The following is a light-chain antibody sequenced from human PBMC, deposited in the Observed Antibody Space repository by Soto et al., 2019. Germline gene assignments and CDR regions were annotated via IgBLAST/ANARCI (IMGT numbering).Light chain of an antibody. CDR1: TVISSW. Sequence: DIQMTQSPSSVSESVGDRVTITCRASTVISSWLAWYQQNPGKAPKLLIYAASSLQSGVQSRFSGSGSGTDFTLNISSLQHEDFATYSCQQANSFPLTCGGGTKVEIK. J-gene: IGKJ4*01. CDR2: AAS. V-gene: IGKV1-12*01. CDR3: QQANSFPLT.